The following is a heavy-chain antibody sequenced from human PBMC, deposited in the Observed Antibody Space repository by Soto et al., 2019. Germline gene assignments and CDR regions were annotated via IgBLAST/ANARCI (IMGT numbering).Heavy chain of an antibody. D-gene: IGHD6-6*01. CDR1: GGSIRPYY. V-gene: IGHV4-59*12. CDR2: IYYTGST. CDR3: ARGSPLSCSFTLDY. Sequence: SETLSLTCTVFGGSIRPYYWSWIRQPPGKELEWIGYIYYTGSTNYSPSLKSRVTMSLDTSKNLLSLKLNSVTAADTAVYYCARGSPLSCSFTLDYWGQGSLVT. J-gene: IGHJ4*02.